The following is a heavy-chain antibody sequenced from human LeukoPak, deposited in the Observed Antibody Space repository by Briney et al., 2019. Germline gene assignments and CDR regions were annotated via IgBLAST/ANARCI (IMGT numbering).Heavy chain of an antibody. CDR2: IKQDGSEK. V-gene: IGHV3-7*03. CDR3: AGGSGWLIDH. J-gene: IGHJ4*02. CDR1: GVTFSNFW. Sequence: PGGSLRLSCAASGVTFSNFWMNWVRQAPGKGLEWVAIIKQDGSEKIYVDSVKGRFTISRDNAKNPLYVQMNSLTVEDTAIYYCAGGSGWLIDHWGQGTLVTVSS. D-gene: IGHD6-19*01.